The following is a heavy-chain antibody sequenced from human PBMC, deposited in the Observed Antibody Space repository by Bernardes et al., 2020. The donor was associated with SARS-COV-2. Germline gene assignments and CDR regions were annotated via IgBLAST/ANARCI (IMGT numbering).Heavy chain of an antibody. CDR1: RFSFSDYY. V-gene: IGHV3-11*01. Sequence: GGSLRLSCAASRFSFSDYYMSWIRQAPGKGLEWISSISGGGTTIYYADSVKGRFTISRDNAKNSLYLQMDSLRAEDTALYYCARGGRYYYADYWGQGTLVTVSS. CDR2: ISGGGTTI. CDR3: ARGGRYYYADY. D-gene: IGHD3-10*01. J-gene: IGHJ4*02.